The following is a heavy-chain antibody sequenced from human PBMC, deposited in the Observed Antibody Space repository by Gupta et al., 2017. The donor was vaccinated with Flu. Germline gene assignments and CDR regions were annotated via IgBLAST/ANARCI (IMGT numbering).Heavy chain of an antibody. J-gene: IGHJ2*01. V-gene: IGHV1-69*01. CDR3: ARHSGGYNYHWSFEL. D-gene: IGHD1-1*01. CDR2: IVPVLGKA. Sequence: RVRQAHGEGLEWMGGIVPVLGKADSAEKFQDRVTITAVDAKTTVYMEMSSLRSEDTAMYYCARHSGGYNYHWSFELWGRGTRVTGSA.